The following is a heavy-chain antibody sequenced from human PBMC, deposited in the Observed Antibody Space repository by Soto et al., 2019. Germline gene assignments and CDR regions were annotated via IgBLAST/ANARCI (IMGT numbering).Heavy chain of an antibody. J-gene: IGHJ5*02. CDR2: IYPGDSDT. V-gene: IGHV5-51*01. CDR1: GYSFTSYW. D-gene: IGHD3-3*01. Sequence: GESLKISCKGSGYSFTSYWIGWVRQMPGKGLEWMGIIYPGDSDTRYSPSFQGQVTISADKSISTAYLQWSSLKASDTAMYHCARRRVLRFLEWSDWFDPWGQGTLVTVSS. CDR3: ARRRVLRFLEWSDWFDP.